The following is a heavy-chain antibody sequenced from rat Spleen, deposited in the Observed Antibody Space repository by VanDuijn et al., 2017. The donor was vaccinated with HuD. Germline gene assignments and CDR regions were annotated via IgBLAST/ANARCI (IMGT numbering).Heavy chain of an antibody. CDR2: ISYDGSST. CDR1: GFTFSDCY. J-gene: IGHJ1*01. Sequence: EVQLVESDGGLVQPGRSLKLSCAASGFTFSDCYMAWVCQAPTKGLEWVATISYDGSSTYYRDSVKGRFTISGENAKNTLYLEMDSQRLEDTATYYCVRHGYLRDWYFDFWGAGTLVTVSS. V-gene: IGHV5-29*01. CDR3: VRHGYLRDWYFDF. D-gene: IGHD2-7*01.